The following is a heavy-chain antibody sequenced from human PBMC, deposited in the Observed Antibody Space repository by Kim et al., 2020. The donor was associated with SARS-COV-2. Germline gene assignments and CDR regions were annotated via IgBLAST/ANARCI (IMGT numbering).Heavy chain of an antibody. D-gene: IGHD3-10*01. CDR1: GFTFSSYA. CDR3: AKDVSYYPGSGSGY. J-gene: IGHJ4*02. Sequence: GGSLRLSCAASGFTFSSYAMSWVRQAPGKGLEWVSGIRSSGGNKYYADSVTGRFTISRDNSKNTLYLQMNSLRAEDTAVYYCAKDVSYYPGSGSGYWGQGTLVPVSS. V-gene: IGHV3-23*01. CDR2: IRSSGGNK.